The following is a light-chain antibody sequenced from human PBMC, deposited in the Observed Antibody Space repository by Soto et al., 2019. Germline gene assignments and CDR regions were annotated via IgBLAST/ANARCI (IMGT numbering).Light chain of an antibody. CDR1: QAVPNN. V-gene: IGKV1-9*01. CDR2: EES. CDR3: QQVKTYPRT. J-gene: IGKJ4*01. Sequence: DIHLTQSPSFLSASVGDRVTITCRPSQAVPNNMAWYQQKPRKPPKLLIYEESTLHSGVPSRFSGRKSGTQFTLTIDSLQPEDFATYYCQQVKTYPRTFGGGTKLEIK.